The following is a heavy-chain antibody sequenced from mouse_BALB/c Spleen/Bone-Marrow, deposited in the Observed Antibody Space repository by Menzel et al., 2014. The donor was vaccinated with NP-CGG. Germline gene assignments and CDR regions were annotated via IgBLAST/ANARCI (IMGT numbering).Heavy chain of an antibody. CDR2: IWGGGST. D-gene: IGHD1-1*01. CDR3: AKLGRSYYYFDV. V-gene: IGHV2-6-5*01. Sequence: VKLLESGPGLVAPSQSLSITCTVSGFSLTDYGVSWTRQPPGKGLEWLGAIWGGGSTYYNSALKSRLNISKDNSESQVFLKMNSLQTVDTAMYYCAKLGRSYYYFDVWGAGTTVTVSS. CDR1: GFSLTDYG. J-gene: IGHJ1*01.